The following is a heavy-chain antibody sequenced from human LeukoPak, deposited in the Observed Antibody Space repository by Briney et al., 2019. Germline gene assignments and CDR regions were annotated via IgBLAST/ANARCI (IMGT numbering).Heavy chain of an antibody. D-gene: IGHD5-18*01. CDR3: ARGALQRGYSYEATKEFDY. CDR1: GDSFTGYY. Sequence: ASVKVSCKASGDSFTGYYMHGVRQAPGEGLEWMGWINRNSGGTNYAQKFQGRVTMTRDTSISTAYMELSRLRSDDTAVYYCARGALQRGYSYEATKEFDYWGQGTLVTVSS. CDR2: INRNSGGT. V-gene: IGHV1-2*02. J-gene: IGHJ4*02.